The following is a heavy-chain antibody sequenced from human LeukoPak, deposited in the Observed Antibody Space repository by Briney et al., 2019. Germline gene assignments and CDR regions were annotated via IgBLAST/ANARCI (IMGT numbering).Heavy chain of an antibody. D-gene: IGHD2-2*01. J-gene: IGHJ3*02. CDR3: ARSCTSTSCYLTDAFDI. CDR1: GYSFTSYW. Sequence: GESLKISCKGSGYSFTSYWIGWVRQVPGKGLEWMGIIYPGDSDTRYSPSFQGQVTISADKSISTAYLQWSSLKASDTAMYYCARSCTSTSCYLTDAFDIWGQGTMVTVSS. V-gene: IGHV5-51*01. CDR2: IYPGDSDT.